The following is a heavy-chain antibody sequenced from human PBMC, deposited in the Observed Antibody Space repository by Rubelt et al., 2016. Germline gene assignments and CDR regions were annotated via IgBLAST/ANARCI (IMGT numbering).Heavy chain of an antibody. CDR3: ARTWIQLWLFDY. J-gene: IGHJ4*02. V-gene: IGHV1-3*01. D-gene: IGHD5-18*01. CDR2: INAGNGNT. Sequence: MHWVRQAPGQRLEWMGWINAGNGNTKYSQKFQGRVTITRDTSASTAYMELSSLRSEDTAVYYCARTWIQLWLFDYWGQGTLVTVSS.